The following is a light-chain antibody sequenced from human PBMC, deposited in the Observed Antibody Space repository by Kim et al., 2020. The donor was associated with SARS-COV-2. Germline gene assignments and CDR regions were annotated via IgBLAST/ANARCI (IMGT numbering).Light chain of an antibody. CDR1: KLGDKY. CDR2: QDS. V-gene: IGLV3-1*01. CDR3: QAWDSSTGGV. J-gene: IGLJ2*01. Sequence: SYELTQPPSVSVSPGQTASITCSGDKLGDKYACWYQQKPGQSPVLVIYQDSKRPSGIPVRFSGSNSGNTSTLTISGTQAMDEADYYCQAWDSSTGGVFGGGTQLTVL.